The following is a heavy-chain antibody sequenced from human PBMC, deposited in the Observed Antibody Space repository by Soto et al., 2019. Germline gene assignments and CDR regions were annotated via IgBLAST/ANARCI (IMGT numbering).Heavy chain of an antibody. D-gene: IGHD1-1*01. CDR1: GYGFTTYG. J-gene: IGHJ4*02. CDR2: ISAHNGNT. CDR3: ARGRYGDY. Sequence: QVHLVQSGAEVKKPGASVKVSCKGSGYGFTTYGITWVRQAPGQGLEWMAWISAHNGNTNYAQKLQGRVTVPRDTSTGTAYMELRSLRSDGTAVYYCARGRYGDYWGQGALVTVSS. V-gene: IGHV1-18*01.